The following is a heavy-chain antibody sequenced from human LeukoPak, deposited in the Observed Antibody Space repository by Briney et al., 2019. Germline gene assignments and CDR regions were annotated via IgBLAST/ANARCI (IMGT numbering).Heavy chain of an antibody. V-gene: IGHV3-30-3*01. CDR3: ARDQYSGSYIRYYFDY. D-gene: IGHD1-26*01. Sequence: PGGSLRLSCAASGFTFSSYAMHWVRQAPGKGLEWVAVISYDGSNKYYADSVKGRFTISRDNSKNTLYLQMNSLRAEDTAVYYCARDQYSGSYIRYYFDYWGQGTLVTVSS. CDR2: ISYDGSNK. CDR1: GFTFSSYA. J-gene: IGHJ4*02.